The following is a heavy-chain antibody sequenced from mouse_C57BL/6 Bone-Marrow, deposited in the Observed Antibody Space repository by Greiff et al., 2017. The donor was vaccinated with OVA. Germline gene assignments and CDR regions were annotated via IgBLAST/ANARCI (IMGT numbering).Heavy chain of an antibody. CDR2: IYPRSGNT. J-gene: IGHJ2*01. CDR1: GYTFTSYG. V-gene: IGHV1-81*01. Sequence: QVQLQQSGAELARPGASVKLSCKASGYTFTSYGISWVKQRTGQGLEWIGEIYPRSGNTYYNEKFKGKATLTADKSSSTAYMELRSLTSEDSAVYFCARSQINYDYFDYWGQGTTLTVSS. CDR3: ARSQINYDYFDY. D-gene: IGHD2-1*01.